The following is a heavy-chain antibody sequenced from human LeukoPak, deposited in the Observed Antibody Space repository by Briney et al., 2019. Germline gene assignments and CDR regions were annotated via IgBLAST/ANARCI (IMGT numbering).Heavy chain of an antibody. D-gene: IGHD2-2*01. Sequence: GGSLRLSCAASGFTFSSYSMNWVRQAPGKGLEWVSSISSSSSYVYYADSVKGRFTISRDTSKNTLYLQMNSLRAEDTALYYCARYCSGTCYSGFQYWGQGTLVTVSS. CDR2: ISSSSSYV. J-gene: IGHJ4*02. CDR3: ARYCSGTCYSGFQY. CDR1: GFTFSSYS. V-gene: IGHV3-21*04.